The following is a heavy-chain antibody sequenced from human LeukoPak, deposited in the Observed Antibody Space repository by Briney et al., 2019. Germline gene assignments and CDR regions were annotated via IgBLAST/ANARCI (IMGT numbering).Heavy chain of an antibody. CDR1: GYTFTGYY. CDR3: ARDRDDSSGYYRETLFDY. Sequence: ASVRVSCKASGYTFTGYYMHWVRQAPGQGLEWMGWINPNSGGTNYAQKFQGRVTMTRDTSISTAYMELSRLRSDDTAVYYCARDRDDSSGYYRETLFDYWGQGTLVTVSS. V-gene: IGHV1-2*02. J-gene: IGHJ4*02. CDR2: INPNSGGT. D-gene: IGHD3-22*01.